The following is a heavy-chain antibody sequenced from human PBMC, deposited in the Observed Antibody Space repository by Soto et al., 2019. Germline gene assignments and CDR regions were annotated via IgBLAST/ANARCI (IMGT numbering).Heavy chain of an antibody. Sequence: SEPLSLTCAVSGGSISSGGYSWSWIRQPPGKGLEWIGYIYHSGSTYYNPSLKSRVTISVDRSKNQFSLKLSSVTAADTAVYYCARGNYDFWSGYFPFDYWGQGTLVTVSS. D-gene: IGHD3-3*01. J-gene: IGHJ4*02. CDR1: GGSISSGGYS. V-gene: IGHV4-30-2*01. CDR2: IYHSGST. CDR3: ARGNYDFWSGYFPFDY.